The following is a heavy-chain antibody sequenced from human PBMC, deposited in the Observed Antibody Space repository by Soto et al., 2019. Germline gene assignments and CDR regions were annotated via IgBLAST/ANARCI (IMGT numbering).Heavy chain of an antibody. Sequence: ASVQASCQVSFYTFTIYGISWVRQAPGQGLEWMGWISAYNGNTNYAQKLQGRVTMTTDTSTSTAYMELRSLRSDDTAVYYCAREKSPGYDTANDYWGQGTLGTV. CDR3: AREKSPGYDTANDY. V-gene: IGHV1-18*01. J-gene: IGHJ4*02. CDR1: FYTFTIYG. CDR2: ISAYNGNT. D-gene: IGHD3-22*01.